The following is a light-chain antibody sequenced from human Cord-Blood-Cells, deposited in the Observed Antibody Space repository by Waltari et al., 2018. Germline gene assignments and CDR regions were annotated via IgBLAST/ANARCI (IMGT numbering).Light chain of an antibody. CDR3: SSYTSSSIYV. J-gene: IGLJ1*01. CDR1: SSDVGGYNY. Sequence: SALTQPASVSGSPGQSITISCTGTSSDVGGYNYASWYQQHPGKAPKLMIYEVSNRPSGVSNRFSGSKSGNTASLTISGLQAEDEADYYCSSYTSSSIYVFGTGTKVTVL. V-gene: IGLV2-14*01. CDR2: EVS.